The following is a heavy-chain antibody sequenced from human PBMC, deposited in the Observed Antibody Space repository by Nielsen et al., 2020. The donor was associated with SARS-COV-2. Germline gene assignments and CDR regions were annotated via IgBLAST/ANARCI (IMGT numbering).Heavy chain of an antibody. D-gene: IGHD5-18*01. V-gene: IGHV3-7*03. J-gene: IGHJ1*01. Sequence: GGSLRLSCAVSGFILSNYWMSWVRQAPGKGLEWVANIKPDGSEKFYVDSVKGRLTISRDNAKNSLYLQMSSLRAEDTAVYYCATLPLPSVYSYGTAEYFQHWGQGTLVTVSS. CDR3: ATLPLPSVYSYGTAEYFQH. CDR2: IKPDGSEK. CDR1: GFILSNYW.